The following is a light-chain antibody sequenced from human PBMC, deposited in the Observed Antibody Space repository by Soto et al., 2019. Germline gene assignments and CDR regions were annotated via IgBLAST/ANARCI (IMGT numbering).Light chain of an antibody. CDR3: QQYGSSPPIT. CDR1: QSVSSSY. J-gene: IGKJ5*01. V-gene: IGKV3-20*01. CDR2: ATS. Sequence: EIVLTQSPGTLSLFPGERATLSCRASQSVSSSYLAWYQQKPGQAPRLVIYATSSRATGIPDRFSRSGSGTDFTLIISRLEPEDFGVYYCQQYGSSPPITFGQGTRLEIK.